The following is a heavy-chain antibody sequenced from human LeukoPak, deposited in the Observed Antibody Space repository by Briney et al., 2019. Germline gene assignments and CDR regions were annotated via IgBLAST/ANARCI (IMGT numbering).Heavy chain of an antibody. V-gene: IGHV1-2*02. CDR2: INPHSGGT. Sequence: ASVKVSCKPSGYTFTDYYMHWVRQAPGQGLEWMGWINPHSGGTKYAQKFQGRVTTSRDTSISTAYMELSRLRSDDTAVYYCARVMPLEGSGSDTLDYWGQGTLVTVSS. CDR3: ARVMPLEGSGSDTLDY. D-gene: IGHD3-10*01. CDR1: GYTFTDYY. J-gene: IGHJ4*02.